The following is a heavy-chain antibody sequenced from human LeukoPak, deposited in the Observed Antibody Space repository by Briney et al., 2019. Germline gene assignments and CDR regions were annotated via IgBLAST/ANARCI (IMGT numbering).Heavy chain of an antibody. CDR2: LYYTGST. J-gene: IGHJ4*02. CDR3: ARLYYGDYSPYYFDY. D-gene: IGHD4-17*01. Sequence: SETLSLTCSVSGYSITCYYWSRIRQPPGKGLEWIGYLYYTGSTKYNPSLDSRVTISVDTSKNQFSLKLSSVTAADTAVYYCARLYYGDYSPYYFDYWGQGTLVTVSS. CDR1: GYSITCYY. V-gene: IGHV4-59*01.